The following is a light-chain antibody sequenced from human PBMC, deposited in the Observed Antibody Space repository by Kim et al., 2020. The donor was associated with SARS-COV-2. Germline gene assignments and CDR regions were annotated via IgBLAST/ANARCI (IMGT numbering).Light chain of an antibody. CDR3: QSYDTDIVV. Sequence: NFMLTQPLSVSESPGKTVTISCARSSGSIASTCVQWYQQRPGRPPITVIYQDDQRPSGVPDRFSASIDSSSNSASLTISGLQAEDEAHYYCQSYDTDIVVFGGGTQLTVL. CDR1: SGSIASTC. J-gene: IGLJ2*01. V-gene: IGLV6-57*04. CDR2: QDD.